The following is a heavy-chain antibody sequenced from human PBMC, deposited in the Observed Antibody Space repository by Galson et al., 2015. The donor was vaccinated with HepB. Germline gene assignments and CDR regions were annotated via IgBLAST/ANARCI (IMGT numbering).Heavy chain of an antibody. CDR1: GYVFIAYY. J-gene: IGHJ4*02. CDR3: ARDSLIAAAGTGGFLFDY. CDR2: IHPSGGST. V-gene: IGHV1-46*01. Sequence: SVKVSCKASGYVFIAYYMHWVRQAPGQGLEWMGIIHPSGGSTSYAQKFQGRVTMTRDTSTSTVYMELSSLRSDDTAVYYCARDSLIAAAGTGGFLFDYWGQGTLVTVSS. D-gene: IGHD6-13*01.